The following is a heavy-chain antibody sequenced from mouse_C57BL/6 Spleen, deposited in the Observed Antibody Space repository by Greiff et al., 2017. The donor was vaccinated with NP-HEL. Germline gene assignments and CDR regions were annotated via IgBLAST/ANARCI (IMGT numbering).Heavy chain of an antibody. V-gene: IGHV1-9*01. CDR3: ARCHDYDEDYAMDY. CDR1: GYTFTGYW. J-gene: IGHJ4*01. Sequence: QVQLQQSGAELMKPGASVKLSCKATGYTFTGYWIEWVKQRPGHGLEWIGEILPGRGSTNYNEKFKGKATFTADTSSNTAYMQLSSLTTEDSAIYYCARCHDYDEDYAMDYWGQGTSVTVSS. CDR2: ILPGRGST. D-gene: IGHD2-4*01.